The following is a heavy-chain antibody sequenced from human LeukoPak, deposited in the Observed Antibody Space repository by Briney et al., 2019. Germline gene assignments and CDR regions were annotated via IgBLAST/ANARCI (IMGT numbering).Heavy chain of an antibody. V-gene: IGHV1-18*01. Sequence: AAVKVSCKASGYTFTSYGISWVRQAPGQGLEWMGWISAYNGNTNYAQKLQGRVTMTTDTSTSTAYMELRSLRSDDTAVYYCARDDVDIVATTQGVYFDYWGQGTLVTVSS. D-gene: IGHD5-12*01. J-gene: IGHJ4*02. CDR1: GYTFTSYG. CDR2: ISAYNGNT. CDR3: ARDDVDIVATTQGVYFDY.